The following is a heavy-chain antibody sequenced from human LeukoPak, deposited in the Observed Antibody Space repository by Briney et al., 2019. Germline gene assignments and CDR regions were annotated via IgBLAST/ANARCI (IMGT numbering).Heavy chain of an antibody. Sequence: GGSLRLSCAASGFTFSSYSMNWVRQAPGKGLEWVSYISTSGSAMYYADSVKGRFTISRDNAKNSLYLQMNSLRTEDTGLYYCTKDRYCTTTFCPLDYWGQGTLVTVSS. CDR3: TKDRYCTTTFCPLDY. V-gene: IGHV3-48*01. CDR2: ISTSGSAM. J-gene: IGHJ4*02. CDR1: GFTFSSYS. D-gene: IGHD2-8*01.